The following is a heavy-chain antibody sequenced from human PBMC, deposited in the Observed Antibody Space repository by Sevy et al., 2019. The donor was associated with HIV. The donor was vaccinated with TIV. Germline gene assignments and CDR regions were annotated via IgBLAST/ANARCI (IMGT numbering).Heavy chain of an antibody. CDR1: GESFSDYY. J-gene: IGHJ4*02. D-gene: IGHD3-10*01. V-gene: IGHV4-34*01. CDR3: ARVRRMGNQLWKADY. CDR2: INYTGTT. Sequence: SETLSLTCGVSGESFSDYYWSWIRQPPRKGLEWIGEINYTGTTNDNPSLESRVRLSIDTSRKQFSLRLSYVTAADTAVYYCARVRRMGNQLWKADYWGQGTLVTVSS.